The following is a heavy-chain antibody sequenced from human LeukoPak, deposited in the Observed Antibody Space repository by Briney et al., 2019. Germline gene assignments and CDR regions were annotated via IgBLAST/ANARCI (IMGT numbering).Heavy chain of an antibody. CDR3: ARQRDRYDSSGYYISDWFDP. V-gene: IGHV4-38-2*02. Sequence: PSETLSLTCTVSGYSISSGYYWGWIRQPPGKGLEWIGSIYHSGSTYYNPSLKSRVTISVDTSKNQFSLKLSSVTAADTAVYYCARQRDRYDSSGYYISDWFDPWGQGTLVTVSS. J-gene: IGHJ5*02. D-gene: IGHD3-22*01. CDR2: IYHSGST. CDR1: GYSISSGYY.